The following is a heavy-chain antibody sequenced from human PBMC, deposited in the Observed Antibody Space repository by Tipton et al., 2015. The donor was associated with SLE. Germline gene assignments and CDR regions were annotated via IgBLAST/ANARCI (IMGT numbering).Heavy chain of an antibody. CDR1: GGSISSYY. CDR2: IYYSGST. CDR3: ARHSSGWYRAWFDP. D-gene: IGHD6-19*01. J-gene: IGHJ5*02. V-gene: IGHV4-59*01. Sequence: TLSLTCTVSGGSISSYYWSWIRQPPGKGLEWIGYIYYSGSTNYNPSPKSRVTISVDTSKNQFSLKLSSVTAADTAVYYCARHSSGWYRAWFDPWGQGTLVTVSS.